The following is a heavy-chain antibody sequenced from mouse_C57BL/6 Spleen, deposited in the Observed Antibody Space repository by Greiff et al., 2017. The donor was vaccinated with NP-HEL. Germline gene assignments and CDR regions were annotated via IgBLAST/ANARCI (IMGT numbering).Heavy chain of an antibody. J-gene: IGHJ4*01. CDR1: GYTFTSYW. CDR3: ARGDAYYSYGYSMDY. Sequence: QVQLQQPGAELVKPGASVKMSCKASGYTFTSYWITWVKQRPGQGLEWIGDIYPGSGSTNYNEKFKSKATLTVDTSSSTAYMQLSSLTSEDSAVYFWARGDAYYSYGYSMDYWGQGTSVTVSS. V-gene: IGHV1-55*01. CDR2: IYPGSGST. D-gene: IGHD2-12*01.